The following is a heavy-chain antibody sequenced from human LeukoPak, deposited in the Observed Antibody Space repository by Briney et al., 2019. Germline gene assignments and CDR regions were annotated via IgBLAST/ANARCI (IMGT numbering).Heavy chain of an antibody. CDR2: ISSNGGTK. CDR3: ARDGSGRYYMDV. CDR1: GFTFSDYY. D-gene: IGHD3-10*01. V-gene: IGHV3-11*01. Sequence: GGSLRLSCAASGFTFSDYYVSWFRQAPGKGLEWISYISSNGGTKYYTDSVKGRFTISRDNAKNSLYLQMNSLRAEDTAIYYCARDGSGRYYMDVWGKGTTVTVSS. J-gene: IGHJ6*03.